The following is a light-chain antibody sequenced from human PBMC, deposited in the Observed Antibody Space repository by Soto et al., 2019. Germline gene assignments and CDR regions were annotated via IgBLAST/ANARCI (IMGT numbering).Light chain of an antibody. Sequence: DIQMTQSPSAMSAFVGDRVTITCRASQGISNDLAWFQQKPGKAPKRLIYAASSVQSGVPSRFSGSGFVTEFTLTIGSLQPEVFASYYCLQHNRYPLAFGQGTRVEI. CDR3: LQHNRYPLA. J-gene: IGKJ1*01. CDR2: AAS. CDR1: QGISND. V-gene: IGKV1-17*03.